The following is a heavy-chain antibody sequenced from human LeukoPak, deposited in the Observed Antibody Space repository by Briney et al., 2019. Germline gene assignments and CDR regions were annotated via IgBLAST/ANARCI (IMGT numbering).Heavy chain of an antibody. CDR2: INRDGGTT. CDR1: GFTLSTYW. V-gene: IGHV3-74*01. J-gene: IGHJ4*02. Sequence: QAGGSLRLSCAASGFTLSTYWVHWVRQAPGKGPVWVSRINRDGGTTNYADPVKGRFTISRDNAKNTVYLQMNSLRVEDTAVYYCARDLSGAHDYWGQGTLVTVSS. CDR3: ARDLSGAHDY. D-gene: IGHD3-9*01.